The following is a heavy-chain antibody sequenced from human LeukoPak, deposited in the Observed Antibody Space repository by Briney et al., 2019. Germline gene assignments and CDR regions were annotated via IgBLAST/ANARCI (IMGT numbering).Heavy chain of an antibody. Sequence: SQTLSLTCAVSGGSISSGGYSWSGIRQPPGKGLEWIGYIYHSGSTYYNPSLKSRVTISVDRSKNQFSLKLSSVTAADTAVYYCARAHGSGSYYNNWFDPWGQGTLVTVSS. V-gene: IGHV4-30-2*01. D-gene: IGHD3-10*01. CDR2: IYHSGST. CDR1: GGSISSGGYS. CDR3: ARAHGSGSYYNNWFDP. J-gene: IGHJ5*02.